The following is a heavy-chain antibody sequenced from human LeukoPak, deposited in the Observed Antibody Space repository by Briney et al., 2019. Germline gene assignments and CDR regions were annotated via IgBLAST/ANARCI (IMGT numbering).Heavy chain of an antibody. Sequence: SETLSLTCTVSGGSISSSSYYWGWIRQPPGTGLEWIGSIYYSGSTYYNPSLKSRVTISVDTSKNQFSLKLSSVTAADTAVYYCARGPGNYYYYYMDVWGKGTTVTVSS. J-gene: IGHJ6*03. V-gene: IGHV4-39*07. CDR2: IYYSGST. CDR3: ARGPGNYYYYYMDV. CDR1: GGSISSSSYY.